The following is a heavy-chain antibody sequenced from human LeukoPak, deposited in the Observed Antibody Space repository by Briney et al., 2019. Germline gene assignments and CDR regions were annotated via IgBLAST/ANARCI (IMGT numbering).Heavy chain of an antibody. V-gene: IGHV4-59*01. CDR2: IHYSGST. J-gene: IGHJ4*02. CDR3: ARGGATVYYFDY. D-gene: IGHD4-17*01. Sequence: LETLSLTCTVSGGSISSYYWSWIRQPPGKGLEWIGYIHYSGSTNYNPSLKSRVTISVDTSKNQFSLKLSSVTAADTAVYYCARGGATVYYFDYWGQGTLVTVSS. CDR1: GGSISSYY.